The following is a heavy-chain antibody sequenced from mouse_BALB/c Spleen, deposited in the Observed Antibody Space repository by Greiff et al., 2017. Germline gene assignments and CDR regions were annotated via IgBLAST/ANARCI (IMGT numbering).Heavy chain of an antibody. CDR2: IYPGSGST. J-gene: IGHJ2*01. CDR3: TRGEYYGNGRVDY. D-gene: IGHD1-2*01. V-gene: IGHV1S22*01. CDR1: GYTFTSYW. Sequence: LQQSGPALVRPGASVKLSCTASGYTFTSYWMHWVKQRPGQGLEWIGNIYPGSGSTNYDEKFKSKATLTVDTSSSTAYMQLSSLTSEDSAVYDCTRGEYYGNGRVDYWGQGTTLTVSS.